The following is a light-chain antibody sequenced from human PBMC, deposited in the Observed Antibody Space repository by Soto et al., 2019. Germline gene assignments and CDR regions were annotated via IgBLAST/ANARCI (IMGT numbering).Light chain of an antibody. CDR1: QDISNY. Sequence: DIQMTQSPSSLSASVGDRVTITCQASQDISNYLNWYQQKPGKAPKLLIYDASNLETGVPSRFSGSGSGTQYPFTISSLQPEDIASYYCQQYDNLFLTFGGGTKVEIK. CDR3: QQYDNLFLT. V-gene: IGKV1-33*01. CDR2: DAS. J-gene: IGKJ4*01.